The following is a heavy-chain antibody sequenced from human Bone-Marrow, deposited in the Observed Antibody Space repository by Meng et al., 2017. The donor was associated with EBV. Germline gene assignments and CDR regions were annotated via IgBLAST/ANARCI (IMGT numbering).Heavy chain of an antibody. D-gene: IGHD2-21*02. CDR2: IYHSGST. J-gene: IGHJ5*02. V-gene: IGHV4-4*02. Sequence: QVQVRELGPGLVTLAGTLPSTCAVVGGAVRSRNWWRWVRQPPGKGLEWIGDIYHSGSTNYNPSLKSRVTISVGKSKNQFSLKLSSVTAADTAVYYCARAWSVTSGFDPWGQGTLVTVSS. CDR1: GGAVRSRNW. CDR3: ARAWSVTSGFDP.